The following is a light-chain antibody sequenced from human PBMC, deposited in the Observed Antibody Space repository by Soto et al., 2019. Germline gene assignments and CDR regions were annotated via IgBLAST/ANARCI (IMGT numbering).Light chain of an antibody. Sequence: DIQMTQSPSTLSASVGDRVTITCRASQSISNWLAWYQQKPGKAPKFLIYKASSLESGVPSRFSGSGSGTDFTLTISRLEPEDFAVYYCQQYGGSPRTFGQGTKVDIK. J-gene: IGKJ1*01. V-gene: IGKV1-5*03. CDR3: QQYGGSPRT. CDR2: KAS. CDR1: QSISNW.